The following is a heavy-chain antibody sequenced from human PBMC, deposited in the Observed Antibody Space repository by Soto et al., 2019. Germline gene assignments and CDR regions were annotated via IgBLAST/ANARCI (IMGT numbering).Heavy chain of an antibody. CDR1: GGSISSGGYY. J-gene: IGHJ3*02. Sequence: SETLSLTCTVSGGSISSGGYYWSWIRQHPEKGLEWIGYIYYTGNTYYNASLKSRVTISVDTSNNQFSLKLSSVTAADTAVYYCARVGISSSDDFDIWGQGTTVTVSS. V-gene: IGHV4-31*03. CDR2: IYYTGNT. D-gene: IGHD6-6*01. CDR3: ARVGISSSDDFDI.